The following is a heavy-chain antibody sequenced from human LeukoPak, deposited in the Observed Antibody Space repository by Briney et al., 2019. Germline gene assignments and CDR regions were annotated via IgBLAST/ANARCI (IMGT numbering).Heavy chain of an antibody. V-gene: IGHV4-34*01. D-gene: IGHD3-10*01. Sequence: SETLSLTCAVYGGSFSGYYWSWIRQPPGKGLEWIGEINHSGSTNYNPSLKSRVTISVDTSKSQFSLKLSSVTAADTAVYFCARQLYTSGSYFAPIDVWGKGTTVTISS. J-gene: IGHJ6*03. CDR2: INHSGST. CDR1: GGSFSGYY. CDR3: ARQLYTSGSYFAPIDV.